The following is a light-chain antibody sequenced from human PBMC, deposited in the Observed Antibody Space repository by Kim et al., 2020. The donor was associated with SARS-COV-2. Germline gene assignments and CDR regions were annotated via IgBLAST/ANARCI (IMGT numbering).Light chain of an antibody. V-gene: IGLV2-11*01. Sequence: QSALTQPRSVSGSPGQSVTISCTGTSSDVGGYNYVSWYQQHPGRAPKLMIFDVKKRPSGVPDRFSGSQSGNTASLTISGLQAEDEADYYCCSYAGSYRVFGRGTQLTVL. CDR1: SSDVGGYNY. CDR2: DVK. CDR3: CSYAGSYRV. J-gene: IGLJ3*02.